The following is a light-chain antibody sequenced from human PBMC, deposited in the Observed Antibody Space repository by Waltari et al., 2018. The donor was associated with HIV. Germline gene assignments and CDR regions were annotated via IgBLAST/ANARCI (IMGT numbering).Light chain of an antibody. CDR2: KDT. CDR3: QSASGGGTYR. V-gene: IGLV3-25*03. CDR1: ALSKEY. Sequence: SYDLTQPPSVSVSPGQTARITCFGEALSKEYTFWHQQKAGQAPLLVIHKDTERASGIPERFSGSTSGRLVTLTIDDVEPDDEADYYCQSASGGGTYRFGGGTKLTVL. J-gene: IGLJ2*01.